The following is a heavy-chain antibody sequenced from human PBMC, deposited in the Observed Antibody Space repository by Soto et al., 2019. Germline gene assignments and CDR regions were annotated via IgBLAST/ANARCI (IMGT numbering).Heavy chain of an antibody. CDR2: ISGSGGNT. CDR3: AKGGRDYYDSSGYYSLSY. CDR1: GFTLGSYA. Sequence: GGSLRLSCAAPGFTLGSYAMSWVRQAPGKGLEWVSGISGSGGNTYYADSVKGRFAIPRDNSKSTLYLQMNSLRAEDTAVYYCAKGGRDYYDSSGYYSLSYWGQGALVTVSS. V-gene: IGHV3-23*01. J-gene: IGHJ4*02. D-gene: IGHD3-22*01.